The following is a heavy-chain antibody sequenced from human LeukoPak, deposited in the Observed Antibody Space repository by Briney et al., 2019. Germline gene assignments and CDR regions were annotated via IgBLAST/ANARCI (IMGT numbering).Heavy chain of an antibody. J-gene: IGHJ3*02. V-gene: IGHV3-74*01. CDR2: INTDGSGT. CDR1: GFTFRSSW. CDR3: ASFTNSAAFDI. Sequence: GGSLRLSCAASGFTFRSSWMHWVRQAPGKGLVWVSRINTDGSGTIYADSVKGRFTISRDNAKNTLYLQMNSLRVEDTAVYYCASFTNSAAFDIWGQGKMVTVSS. D-gene: IGHD4-23*01.